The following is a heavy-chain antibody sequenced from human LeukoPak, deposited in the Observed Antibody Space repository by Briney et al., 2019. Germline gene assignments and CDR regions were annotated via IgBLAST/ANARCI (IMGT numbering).Heavy chain of an antibody. J-gene: IGHJ2*01. CDR3: TRAPRSSWYFSGYWYFDL. Sequence: SETLSLTCTVSGGSISSYYWSWIRQPPGKGLEWIGYIYYSGSTNYNPSLKSRVTISVDTSKNQFSLKLSSVTAADTAVYYCTRAPRSSWYFSGYWYFDLWGRGTLVTVSS. D-gene: IGHD6-13*01. V-gene: IGHV4-59*01. CDR1: GGSISSYY. CDR2: IYYSGST.